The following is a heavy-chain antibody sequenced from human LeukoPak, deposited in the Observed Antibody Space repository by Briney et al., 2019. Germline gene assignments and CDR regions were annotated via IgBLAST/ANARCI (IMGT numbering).Heavy chain of an antibody. CDR1: GYTFTGYY. V-gene: IGHV1-2*02. CDR2: INPNSGGT. CDR3: ARVDVLRFLEWFDY. J-gene: IGHJ5*01. D-gene: IGHD3-3*01. Sequence: ASVKVSCQASGYTFTGYYMHWVRQAPGQGLEWMGWINPNSGGTNYAQKFQGRVTMTRDTSISTAYMELSRLRSDDTAVYYCARVDVLRFLEWFDYWGQGTLVTVSS.